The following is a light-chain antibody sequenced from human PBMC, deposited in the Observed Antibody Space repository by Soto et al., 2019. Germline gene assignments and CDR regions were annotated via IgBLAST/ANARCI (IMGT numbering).Light chain of an antibody. CDR1: SSDVGAYKY. Sequence: QSALTQPASVSGSPGQSITISCTGTSSDVGAYKYVSWYQQHPGKAPKLMIYEVSYRPSGVSNRFSGSKSGKTASLDISGIQAEDEADYYCSSYTSSSTLGHVIFGGGTKLTVL. J-gene: IGLJ2*01. V-gene: IGLV2-14*01. CDR3: SSYTSSSTLGHVI. CDR2: EVS.